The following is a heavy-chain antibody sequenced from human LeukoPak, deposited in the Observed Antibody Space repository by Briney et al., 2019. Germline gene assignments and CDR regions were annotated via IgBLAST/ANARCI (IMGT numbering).Heavy chain of an antibody. CDR3: AKERIRAVVVPAAIPDAFDI. CDR2: ISYDGSNK. J-gene: IGHJ3*02. CDR1: GFTFSSYG. D-gene: IGHD2-2*02. Sequence: PGRSLRLSCAASGFTFSSYGMHWVRQAPGKGLEWVAVISYDGSNKYYADSVKGRFTISRDNSKNTLYLQMNSLRAEDTAVYYCAKERIRAVVVPAAIPDAFDIWGQGTMVTVSS. V-gene: IGHV3-30*18.